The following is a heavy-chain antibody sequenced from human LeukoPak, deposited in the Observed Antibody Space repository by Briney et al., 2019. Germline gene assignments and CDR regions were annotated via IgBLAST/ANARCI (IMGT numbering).Heavy chain of an antibody. D-gene: IGHD2-15*01. CDR1: GFTFSNHA. J-gene: IGHJ4*02. V-gene: IGHV3-23*01. CDR2: ISGGGRVT. CDR3: AKNVVVKKYIDF. Sequence: PGGSLRLSCAASGFTFSNHAMSWVRQAPGKVLQWVAVISGGGRVTQYEDFVKGRFTISRDNSKNTLSLQMNSLTVEDTAIYFCAKNVVVKKYIDFWGQGTLVTVSS.